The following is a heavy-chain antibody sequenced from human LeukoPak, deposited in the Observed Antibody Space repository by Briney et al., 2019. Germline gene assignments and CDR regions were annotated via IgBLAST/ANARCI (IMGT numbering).Heavy chain of an antibody. CDR2: MNPNSGNT. D-gene: IGHD2-15*01. J-gene: IGHJ5*02. V-gene: IGHV1-8*01. CDR1: GYTFTSYD. Sequence: ASLKVSCKASGYTFTSYDVNWVRQATGQGLEWMGWMNPNSGNTGYAQKFQGRVTMTRNTSISTAYMELSSLRSEGTAVYYCASRDCSGGSCYAGFDPWGQGTLVTVSS. CDR3: ASRDCSGGSCYAGFDP.